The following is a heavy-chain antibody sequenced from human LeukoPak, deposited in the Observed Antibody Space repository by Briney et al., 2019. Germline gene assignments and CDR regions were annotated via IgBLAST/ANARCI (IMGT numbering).Heavy chain of an antibody. V-gene: IGHV1-2*02. CDR3: ARGPIGGLRKGFDI. J-gene: IGHJ4*02. Sequence: ASVKVSCKASGYTFTGYYMHWVRQAPGQGLEWMGWINPNSGDTNYAQKFQGRVTMTTDTAVTTAYMDLDGLISDDAAVYFCARGPIGGLRKGFDIWGQGTLVTVSS. CDR2: INPNSGDT. CDR1: GYTFTGYY. D-gene: IGHD1-26*01.